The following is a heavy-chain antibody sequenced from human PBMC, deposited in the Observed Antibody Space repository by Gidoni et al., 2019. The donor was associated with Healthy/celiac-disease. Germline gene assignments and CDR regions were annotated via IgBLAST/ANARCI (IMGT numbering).Heavy chain of an antibody. CDR1: GGSVSSGSYY. V-gene: IGHV4-61*01. Sequence: QVQLQESGPGLVKPSETLSLTCTVSGGSVSSGSYYWCWIRQPPGKGLEWIGYTDYSGSTNYNPSLRSRVTISVDTSKNQFSLKLSSWTAADTAVYYCARVLGYCSGGSCSGGMDVWGQGTTVTVSS. CDR3: ARVLGYCSGGSCSGGMDV. J-gene: IGHJ6*02. D-gene: IGHD2-15*01. CDR2: TDYSGST.